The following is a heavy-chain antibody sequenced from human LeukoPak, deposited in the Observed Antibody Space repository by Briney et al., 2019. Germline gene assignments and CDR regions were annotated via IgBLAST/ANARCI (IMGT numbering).Heavy chain of an antibody. J-gene: IGHJ4*02. CDR2: ISPSGGT. V-gene: IGHV1-2*02. D-gene: IGHD5-24*01. CDR1: GYTFTTYA. CDR3: ARDRYGDGFAHFDY. Sequence: ASVKVSCEASGYTFTTYAMHWVRQAPGQGLEWMGWISPSGGTNYPEKFQCRAAITRDTSITTAYMDLCRLTSDDTAVYYCARDRYGDGFAHFDYWGQGALVTVSS.